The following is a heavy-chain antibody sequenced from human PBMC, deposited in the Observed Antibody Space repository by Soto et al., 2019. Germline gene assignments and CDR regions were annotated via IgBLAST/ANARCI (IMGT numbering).Heavy chain of an antibody. V-gene: IGHV3-21*01. D-gene: IGHD2-2*01. J-gene: IGHJ4*02. CDR1: GFTFSSYS. CDR2: ISSSSSYI. CDR3: ARVTSYGGYQLEGGVDY. Sequence: EVQLVESGGGLVKPGGSLRLSCAASGFTFSSYSMNWVRQAPGKGLEWVSSISSSSSYIYYADSVKGRFTISRDNAKNSLYLQMNSLGAEDTAVYYCARVTSYGGYQLEGGVDYLGQGTLVTVSS.